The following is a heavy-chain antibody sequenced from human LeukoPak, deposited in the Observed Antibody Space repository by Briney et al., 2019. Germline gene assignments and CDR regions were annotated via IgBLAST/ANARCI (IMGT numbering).Heavy chain of an antibody. D-gene: IGHD6-6*01. V-gene: IGHV1-69*13. Sequence: ASVKVSCKASGDTFSSYAICWVRQAPGQGLEWMGGIIPIFGTENYAQKFLGRVTITADESTNTVYMDLSSLRSEDTAVYYCARGSGLSSSSEGVYYYYYLDVRGKGTTVTVSS. CDR1: GDTFSSYA. CDR3: ARGSGLSSSSEGVYYYYYLDV. J-gene: IGHJ6*03. CDR2: IIPIFGTE.